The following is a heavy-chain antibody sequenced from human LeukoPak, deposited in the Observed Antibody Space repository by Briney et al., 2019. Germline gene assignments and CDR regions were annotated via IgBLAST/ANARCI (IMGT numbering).Heavy chain of an antibody. Sequence: GGSLRLSCAASGFTFSSYEINWVRQAPGKGLEWVSAISGSGGSTYYADSVKGRFTISRDNSKNSLYLQMNSLRAEDTAVYYCAKKWAIDVWGKGTTVTISS. CDR2: ISGSGGST. D-gene: IGHD1-26*01. J-gene: IGHJ6*04. CDR1: GFTFSSYE. CDR3: AKKWAIDV. V-gene: IGHV3-23*01.